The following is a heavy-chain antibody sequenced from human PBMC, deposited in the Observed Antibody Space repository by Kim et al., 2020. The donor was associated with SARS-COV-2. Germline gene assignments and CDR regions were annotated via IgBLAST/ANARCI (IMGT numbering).Heavy chain of an antibody. J-gene: IGHJ4*02. CDR2: IYYSGST. CDR1: GGSVSSGSYY. CDR3: AREGGGSGVVAATALDY. V-gene: IGHV4-61*01. Sequence: SETLSLTCTVSGGSVSSGSYYWSWIRQPPGKGLEWIGYIYYSGSTNYNPSLKSRVTISVDTSKNQFSLKLSSVTAADTAVYYCAREGGGSGVVAATALDYGGQGTLVTVSS. D-gene: IGHD2-15*01.